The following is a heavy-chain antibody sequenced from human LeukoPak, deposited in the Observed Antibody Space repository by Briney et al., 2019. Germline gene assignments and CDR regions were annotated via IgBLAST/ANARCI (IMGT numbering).Heavy chain of an antibody. J-gene: IGHJ4*02. D-gene: IGHD5-24*01. V-gene: IGHV3-30*18. Sequence: GGSLRLSCAASGFTFSSYGMHWVRQAPGKGLEWVAVISYDGSNKYYADSVKGRFTISRDNSKNTLYLQMNSLRAEDTAVYYCAKDGGERWLDYWGQGTLVTVSS. CDR3: AKDGGERWLDY. CDR1: GFTFSSYG. CDR2: ISYDGSNK.